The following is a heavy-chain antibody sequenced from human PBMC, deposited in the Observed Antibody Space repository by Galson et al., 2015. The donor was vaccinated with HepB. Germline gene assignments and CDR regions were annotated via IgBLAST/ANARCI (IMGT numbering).Heavy chain of an antibody. CDR3: ARDQGWVDAFDI. Sequence: SLRLSCAASGFTFSSYSMNWVRQAPGKGLEWVSYISSSSSTIYYADSVKGRFTISRDNAKSSLYLQMNSLRAEDTAVYYCARDQGWVDAFDIWGQGTMVTVSS. CDR1: GFTFSSYS. D-gene: IGHD6-19*01. CDR2: ISSSSSTI. V-gene: IGHV3-48*04. J-gene: IGHJ3*02.